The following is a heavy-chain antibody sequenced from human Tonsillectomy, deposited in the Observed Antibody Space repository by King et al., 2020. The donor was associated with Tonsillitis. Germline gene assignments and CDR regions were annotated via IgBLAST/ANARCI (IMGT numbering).Heavy chain of an antibody. Sequence: QLVQSGTEVKKPGESLKISCKVSGYSFSSYWIGWVRQMPGKGLEWMGIIYPGDSDTRYSPSFQGQVTISADKSISTAYLQWSSLKASDLAIYYCARRIVGCSWPHYFDYWGQGTLFTVSS. CDR3: ARRIVGCSWPHYFDY. CDR1: GYSFSSYW. D-gene: IGHD6-13*01. CDR2: IYPGDSDT. V-gene: IGHV5-51*01. J-gene: IGHJ4*02.